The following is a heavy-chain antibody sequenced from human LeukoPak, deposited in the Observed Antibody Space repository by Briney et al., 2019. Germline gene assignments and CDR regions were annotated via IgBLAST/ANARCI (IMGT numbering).Heavy chain of an antibody. CDR2: IKEDGSEK. V-gene: IGHV3-7*05. D-gene: IGHD3-22*01. CDR1: GFTFSNYF. J-gene: IGHJ4*02. Sequence: GGSLRLSCAASGFTFSNYFMSWVRQAPGKGLEWVANIKEDGSEKYYVDSVKGRFTISRDNAKNSLYLEMNSPRAEDTAVYFCARDDSTGYYYLDGWGQGTLVTVSS. CDR3: ARDDSTGYYYLDG.